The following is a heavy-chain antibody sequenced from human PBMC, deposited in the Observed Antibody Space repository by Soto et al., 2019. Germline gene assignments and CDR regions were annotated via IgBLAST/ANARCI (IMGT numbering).Heavy chain of an antibody. Sequence: GGSLRLSCAASGFTFSSYGMHWVRQAPGKGLEWVAVIWYDGSNKYYADSVKGRFTISRDNSKNTLYLQMNSLRAEDTAVYYCARRAAADLTMDYWGQGTLVTVSS. CDR2: IWYDGSNK. CDR1: GFTFSSYG. D-gene: IGHD6-13*01. V-gene: IGHV3-33*01. CDR3: ARRAAADLTMDY. J-gene: IGHJ4*02.